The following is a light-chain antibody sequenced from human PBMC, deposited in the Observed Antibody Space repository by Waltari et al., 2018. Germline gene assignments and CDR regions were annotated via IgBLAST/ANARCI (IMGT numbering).Light chain of an antibody. CDR2: DAS. CDR3: QKYGRLPAT. CDR1: QSVSRT. V-gene: IGKV3-20*01. J-gene: IGKJ1*01. Sequence: EIVLTQSPGTLSLSPGERATLSCRASQSVSRTLAWYQQKPGQAPRLLIYDASTRATVIADRFSGSGSGTDFSLTISRLEPEYFAVYYCQKYGRLPATFGQGTKVEIK.